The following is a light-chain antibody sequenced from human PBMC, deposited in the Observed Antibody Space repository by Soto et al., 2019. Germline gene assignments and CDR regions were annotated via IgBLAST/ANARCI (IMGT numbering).Light chain of an antibody. Sequence: QSVLTQPPSVSAAPGQKVTISCSGSSSNIGRNSVSWYQQLPGTAPKLLIYDSNKRASGIPDRFSGSKSGTSATLAITGLQTGDEADYYCGTWDSGLNAYVFGTGTKLTVL. CDR1: SSNIGRNS. V-gene: IGLV1-51*01. J-gene: IGLJ1*01. CDR3: GTWDSGLNAYV. CDR2: DSN.